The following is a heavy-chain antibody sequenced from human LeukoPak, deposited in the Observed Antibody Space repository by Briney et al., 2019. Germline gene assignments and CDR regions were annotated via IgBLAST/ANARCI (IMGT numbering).Heavy chain of an antibody. CDR3: ARHPRGYCSGGSCTNNWFDP. V-gene: IGHV5-51*01. Sequence: GESLKISCKGSGYTFSIYWIGWVRQMPGKGLEWMGIIYPGDSDTRYSPSFQGQVTISADKSISTAYLQWSSLKASDTAMYYCARHPRGYCSGGSCTNNWFDPWGQGTLVTVSS. CDR2: IYPGDSDT. CDR1: GYTFSIYW. D-gene: IGHD2-15*01. J-gene: IGHJ5*02.